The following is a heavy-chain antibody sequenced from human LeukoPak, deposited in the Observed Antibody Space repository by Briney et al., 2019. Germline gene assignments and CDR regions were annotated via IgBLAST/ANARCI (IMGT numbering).Heavy chain of an antibody. J-gene: IGHJ3*01. Sequence: GGSLRLSCSASGFTFSSYAMHWVRQAPGKGLEYVSAISSNGGSIYYADSVKGRFTISRDNSKNTLYLQMSSLRAEDTAVYYCARGYYYTSGTFPAAFDLWGQGTMVTVSS. CDR2: ISSNGGSI. D-gene: IGHD3-10*01. V-gene: IGHV3-64D*09. CDR3: ARGYYYTSGTFPAAFDL. CDR1: GFTFSSYA.